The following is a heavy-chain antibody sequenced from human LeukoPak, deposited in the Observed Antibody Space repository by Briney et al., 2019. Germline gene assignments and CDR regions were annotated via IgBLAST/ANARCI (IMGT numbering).Heavy chain of an antibody. CDR2: IYYSGNT. J-gene: IGHJ4*02. CDR3: ASPQRGYSYGCAGPFDY. V-gene: IGHV4-39*01. Sequence: PSGTLSLTCTVSDGSISSSTYWGWIRQPPGKGLEWIGSIYYSGNTYYNPSLKSRVTISVDTSKNQFSLKLSSVTATDTAVYYCASPQRGYSYGCAGPFDYWGQGTLVTVSS. CDR1: DGSISSSTY. D-gene: IGHD5-18*01.